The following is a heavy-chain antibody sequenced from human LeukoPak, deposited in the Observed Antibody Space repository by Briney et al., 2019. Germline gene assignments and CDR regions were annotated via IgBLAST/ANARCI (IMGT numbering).Heavy chain of an antibody. J-gene: IGHJ3*02. Sequence: GGSLRLSCAASGFTFSSYSMNWVRQAPGKGLEWVSSIRSSSSYIYYADSVKGRFTISRDNAKNSLYLQMNSLGAEDTAVYYCARDIPSGDYGAFDIWGQGTMVTVSS. CDR2: IRSSSSYI. D-gene: IGHD4-17*01. CDR1: GFTFSSYS. CDR3: ARDIPSGDYGAFDI. V-gene: IGHV3-21*01.